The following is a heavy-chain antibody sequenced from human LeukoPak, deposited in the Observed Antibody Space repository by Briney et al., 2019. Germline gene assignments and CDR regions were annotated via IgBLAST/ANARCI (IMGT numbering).Heavy chain of an antibody. Sequence: PGGSLRLSCAASGFSFSTYGMHWVRQAPGKGLEWVAVISHDGSSIHYADSVKGRFTISRDNSKNTLYLQMNSLRAEDKAVYYCAKWDSGGYPTGYFDYWGQGTLVTVSS. D-gene: IGHD3-22*01. J-gene: IGHJ4*02. CDR3: AKWDSGGYPTGYFDY. CDR1: GFSFSTYG. CDR2: ISHDGSSI. V-gene: IGHV3-30*18.